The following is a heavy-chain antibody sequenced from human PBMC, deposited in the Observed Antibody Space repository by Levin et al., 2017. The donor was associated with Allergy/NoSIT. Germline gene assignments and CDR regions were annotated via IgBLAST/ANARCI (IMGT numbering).Heavy chain of an antibody. CDR1: GFTFSNAW. CDR3: TTDFGLETYYYGSGSYSNFDY. CDR2: IKSKTDGGTT. J-gene: IGHJ4*02. V-gene: IGHV3-15*01. Sequence: PGESLRLSCAASGFTFSNAWMSWVRQAPGKGLEWVGRIKSKTDGGTTDYAAPVKGRFTISRDDSKNTLYLQMNSLKTEDTAVYYCTTDFGLETYYYGSGSYSNFDYWGQGTLVTVSS. D-gene: IGHD3-10*01.